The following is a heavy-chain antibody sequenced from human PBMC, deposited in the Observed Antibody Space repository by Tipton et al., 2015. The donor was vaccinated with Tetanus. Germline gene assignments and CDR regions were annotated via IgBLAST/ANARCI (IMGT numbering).Heavy chain of an antibody. CDR3: ASYPGNHYVAFFDY. J-gene: IGHJ4*02. Sequence: TLSLTCTVSGGSISSFYWTWIRQPPGKGLEWIGYIFDTGSTNYNPSLKSRVTISIDTSKNQFSLRLSSVTAADTAVYYCASYPGNHYVAFFDYWGRGTLGTVSS. V-gene: IGHV4-59*08. CDR1: GGSISSFY. D-gene: IGHD3-16*01. CDR2: IFDTGST.